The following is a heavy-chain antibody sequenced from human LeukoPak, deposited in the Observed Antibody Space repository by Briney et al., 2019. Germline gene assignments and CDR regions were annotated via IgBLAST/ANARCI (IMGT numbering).Heavy chain of an antibody. V-gene: IGHV1-18*01. CDR2: ISAYNGNT. D-gene: IGHD6-13*01. J-gene: IGHJ4*02. CDR1: GGTFSNYA. CDR3: ARDRLGYSSSWEKVWDY. Sequence: ASVKVSCKASGGTFSNYAISWVRQAPGQGLEWMGWISAYNGNTNYAQKLQGRVTMTTDTSTSTAYMELRSLRSDDTAVYYCARDRLGYSSSWEKVWDYWGQGTLVTVSS.